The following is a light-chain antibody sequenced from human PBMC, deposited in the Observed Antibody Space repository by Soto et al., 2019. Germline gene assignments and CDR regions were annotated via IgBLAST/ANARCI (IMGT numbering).Light chain of an antibody. Sequence: QSALTQPASVSGSPGKSITTSCTGTRSDVGNYNLVSWYQQHPGKAPKLMMLEVSNRPSGVFNRFSGSKSGNTASLTISGLQAKDEADYYCISYTTSSTSYVFGTGTKVT. CDR1: RSDVGNYNL. CDR3: ISYTTSSTSYV. CDR2: EVS. V-gene: IGLV2-14*02. J-gene: IGLJ1*01.